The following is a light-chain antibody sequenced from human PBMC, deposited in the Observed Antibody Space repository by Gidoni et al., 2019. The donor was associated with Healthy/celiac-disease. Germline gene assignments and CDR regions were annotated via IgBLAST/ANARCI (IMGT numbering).Light chain of an antibody. CDR1: QSISSY. CDR2: AAS. V-gene: IGKV1-39*01. J-gene: IGKJ1*01. CDR3: QQTYSTPLT. Sequence: DIQMTQSPSSLSASIGDRVTITCRASQSISSYLNWYQQKPWKAPKLLIYAASSLQGGVPSRFSGSGSGTDFTLTISSLQPEDFATYYCQQTYSTPLTFGQXTKVEIK.